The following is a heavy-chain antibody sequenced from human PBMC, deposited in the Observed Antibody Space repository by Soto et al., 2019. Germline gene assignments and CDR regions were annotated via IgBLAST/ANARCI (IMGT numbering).Heavy chain of an antibody. V-gene: IGHV3-30-3*01. CDR3: ARVTPGNNLYYFSGLDV. D-gene: IGHD1-1*01. CDR1: GFTFDTYG. J-gene: IGHJ6*02. CDR2: ISYEGSNT. Sequence: QVHLVESGGGVAQPERSLRLSCVASGFTFDTYGIHWVRQAPGKGLQWVALISYEGSNTYYADSVRGRFTISRDNSKHTLYLQINALRPEDTGVYYCARVTPGNNLYYFSGLDVWGQGTSVTVSS.